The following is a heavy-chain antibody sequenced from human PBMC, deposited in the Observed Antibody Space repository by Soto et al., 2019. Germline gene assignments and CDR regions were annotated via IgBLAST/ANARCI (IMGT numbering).Heavy chain of an antibody. J-gene: IGHJ3*02. Sequence: QVHLVESGGGVVQPGRSLRLSCAASGFSFSFSGMHWVRQAPGKGLEWVAGLWYDGSSENYADSVKGRFTISRHNSKNPLHLQMDSLRAEDSAMYYCARGLAKVAGGAFDIWGQGTMVIVSS. CDR1: GFSFSFSG. CDR3: ARGLAKVAGGAFDI. D-gene: IGHD3-16*01. V-gene: IGHV3-33*01. CDR2: LWYDGSSE.